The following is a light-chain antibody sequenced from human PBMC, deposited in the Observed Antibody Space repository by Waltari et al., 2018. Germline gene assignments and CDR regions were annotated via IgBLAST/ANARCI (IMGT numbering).Light chain of an antibody. CDR1: KTGGTSY. Sequence: DIVFTQSPRTLSLSPGQRATLSCRASKTGGTSYLAWYQQKPGKAPRVLIYGASSRATDIPDRFSGSGSGTDFTLTISRLEPEDFAMYYCQQYNRYPWTFGQGTRVEIK. V-gene: IGKV3-20*01. CDR3: QQYNRYPWT. CDR2: GAS. J-gene: IGKJ1*01.